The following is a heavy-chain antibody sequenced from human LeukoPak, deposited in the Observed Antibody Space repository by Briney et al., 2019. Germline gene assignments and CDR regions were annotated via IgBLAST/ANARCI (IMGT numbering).Heavy chain of an antibody. CDR3: ARHQKTTVLSSSYLDY. CDR2: VYHSGST. J-gene: IGHJ4*02. CDR1: GGSISIYY. Sequence: SETLSLTCTVSGGSISIYYWSWIRQPPGKGLEWIGYVYHSGSTNYNPSLKSRVTILVDTSKNQFSLKLSSVTAADTAVYYCARHQKTTVLSSSYLDYWGPGTLVTVSS. V-gene: IGHV4-59*08. D-gene: IGHD4-17*01.